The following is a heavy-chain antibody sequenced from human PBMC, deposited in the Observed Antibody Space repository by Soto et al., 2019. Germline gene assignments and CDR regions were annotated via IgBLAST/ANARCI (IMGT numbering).Heavy chain of an antibody. Sequence: PSETLSLTCAVYGGSFSGYYWSWIRQPPGKGLEWIGEINHSGSTNYNPSLKSRVTISVDTSKNQCSLKLSSVTAADTAVYYCARRVSGWYEYFQHWGQGNLVTVSS. J-gene: IGHJ1*01. CDR2: INHSGST. CDR3: ARRVSGWYEYFQH. D-gene: IGHD6-19*01. V-gene: IGHV4-34*01. CDR1: GGSFSGYY.